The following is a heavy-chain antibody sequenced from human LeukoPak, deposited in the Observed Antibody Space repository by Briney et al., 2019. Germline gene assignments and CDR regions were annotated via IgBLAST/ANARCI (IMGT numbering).Heavy chain of an antibody. D-gene: IGHD3-22*01. Sequence: GESLKISCKGSGYKFSTYWVAWVRQMPGKGLEWMGIIYPDDSDTRYSPSFQGQVTISADKSISTAYLQWSSLKASDTAMYFCARPNITSYYDSSGYDAFDVWGQGTLVAVSS. J-gene: IGHJ3*01. V-gene: IGHV5-51*01. CDR1: GYKFSTYW. CDR3: ARPNITSYYDSSGYDAFDV. CDR2: IYPDDSDT.